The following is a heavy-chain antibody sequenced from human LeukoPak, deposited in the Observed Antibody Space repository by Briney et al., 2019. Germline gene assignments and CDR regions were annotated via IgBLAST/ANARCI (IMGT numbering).Heavy chain of an antibody. J-gene: IGHJ6*03. CDR1: GFTFSSYE. Sequence: GGSLRLSCAASGFTFSSYEMNWVRQAPGKGLEWVSYISSSGSTIYYADSVKGRFTISRDNSKNTLYLQMNSLRAEDTAVYYCAKGRGWEASYYYYYMDVWGKGTTVTISS. D-gene: IGHD1-26*01. CDR3: AKGRGWEASYYYYYMDV. CDR2: ISSSGSTI. V-gene: IGHV3-48*03.